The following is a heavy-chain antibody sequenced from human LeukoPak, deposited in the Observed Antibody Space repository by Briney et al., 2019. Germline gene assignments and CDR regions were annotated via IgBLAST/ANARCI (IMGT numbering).Heavy chain of an antibody. CDR1: GYTFTSYD. V-gene: IGHV1-8*01. CDR3: ARVDYYGSGSYLREYYYYGMDV. CDR2: MNPNSGNT. D-gene: IGHD3-10*01. Sequence: GASVKVSCKASGYTFTSYDINWVRQATGQGLEWMGWMNPNSGNTGYAQKFQGRVTMTRNTSISTVYMELSSLRSEDTAVYYCARVDYYGSGSYLREYYYYGMDVWGQGTTVTVSS. J-gene: IGHJ6*02.